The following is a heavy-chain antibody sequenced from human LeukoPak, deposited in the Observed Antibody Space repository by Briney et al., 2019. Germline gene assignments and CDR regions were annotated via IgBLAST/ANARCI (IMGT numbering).Heavy chain of an antibody. V-gene: IGHV3-7*03. CDR3: VRGPHIAATSY. J-gene: IGHJ4*02. D-gene: IGHD6-25*01. CDR1: GFSFNNYR. Sequence: GGSLRLSCVASGFSFNNYRMTWVRQAPGKGLEWVANIKQDGSEKQYVDSVKGRFAISRDNAKKSLYLQINTLRAEDTAVYYCVRGPHIAATSYWGQGTLVTVSS. CDR2: IKQDGSEK.